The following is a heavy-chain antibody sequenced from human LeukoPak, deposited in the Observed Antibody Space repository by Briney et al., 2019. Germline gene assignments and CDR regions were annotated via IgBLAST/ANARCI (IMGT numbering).Heavy chain of an antibody. V-gene: IGHV3-21*01. J-gene: IGHJ4*02. CDR2: ISSSSTYI. D-gene: IGHD2-21*01. CDR1: RFTFSPYT. CDR3: ARGGGFCGGDCYGIDY. Sequence: KPGGSLRLSCAASRFTFSPYTMNWVRQAPGKGLEWVSSISSSSTYIYYADSVKGRFTISRDNAKNSLYLQMNSLRAEDTAVYYCARGGGFCGGDCYGIDYWGQGTLVTVSS.